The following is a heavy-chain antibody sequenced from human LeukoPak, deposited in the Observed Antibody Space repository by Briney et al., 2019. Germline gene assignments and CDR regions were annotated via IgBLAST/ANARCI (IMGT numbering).Heavy chain of an antibody. V-gene: IGHV4-34*01. CDR3: GIGRDAWFAP. J-gene: IGHJ5*02. Sequence: SATLSLTCTVYGGSFSGYYWSWIRQPPGKGLEWIGEINHSGSTNYNPYLYIRVNISIDTSKNQFSLKLMCVTASDPTVHYCGIGRDAWFAPWGQGTLVTVSS. CDR1: GGSFSGYY. CDR2: INHSGST.